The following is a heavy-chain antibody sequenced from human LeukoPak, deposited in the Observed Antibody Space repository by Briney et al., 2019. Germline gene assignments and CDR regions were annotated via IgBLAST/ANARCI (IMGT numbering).Heavy chain of an antibody. CDR1: GYSFTSYW. CDR2: IYPGDSDT. V-gene: IGHV5-51*01. J-gene: IGHJ5*02. Sequence: GESLKISCQGFGYSFTSYWIGWVRQMPGKGLEWMGIIYPGDSDTRYSPSFQGQVTISADKSISTAYLQWSSLKASDTAMYYCARLLGVYGDYGGYWFDPWGQGTLVTVSS. CDR3: ARLLGVYGDYGGYWFDP. D-gene: IGHD4-17*01.